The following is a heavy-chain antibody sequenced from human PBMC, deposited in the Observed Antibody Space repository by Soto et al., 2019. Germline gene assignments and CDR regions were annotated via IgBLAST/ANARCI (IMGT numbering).Heavy chain of an antibody. J-gene: IGHJ4*02. Sequence: QVQLVQSGAEVKKPGASVKVSCKASGYTFTSYGISWVRQAPGQGLEWMGWISAYNGNTNYAHKLQGRVNMTTDTSTSKAYMGLRSLRSDDTAIYYCASHRAGIGNSGYDYWGQGTLVTVSS. CDR2: ISAYNGNT. V-gene: IGHV1-18*01. CDR3: ASHRAGIGNSGYDY. D-gene: IGHD5-12*01. CDR1: GYTFTSYG.